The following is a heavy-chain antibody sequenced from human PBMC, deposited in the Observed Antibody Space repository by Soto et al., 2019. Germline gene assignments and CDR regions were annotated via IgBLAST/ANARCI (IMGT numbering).Heavy chain of an antibody. CDR1: GYTFTSYA. CDR3: ARGTVILSFDS. V-gene: IGHV1-3*01. Sequence: ASVKVSCKASGYTFTSYAIHWVRQAPGQRLEWMGWINAGSGSTKYSQKFQDRVTITRDTSASTAYMELSSLTSEDTAAYFCARGTVILSFDSWGQGTLVTVSS. D-gene: IGHD4-17*01. J-gene: IGHJ4*02. CDR2: INAGSGST.